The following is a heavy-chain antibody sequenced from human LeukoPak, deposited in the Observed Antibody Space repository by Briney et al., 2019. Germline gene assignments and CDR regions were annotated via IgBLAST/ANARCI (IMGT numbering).Heavy chain of an antibody. D-gene: IGHD6-19*01. CDR3: AKDLSSIAVAGNSYFDC. J-gene: IGHJ4*02. Sequence: GGSLRLSCAASGFTFSSYGMHWVRQAPGKGLEWVAVMLYDGGNKYYADSVKGRFTISRDNSKNTLYLQMNSLRAEDTAVYYCAKDLSSIAVAGNSYFDCWGQGTLVTVSS. CDR1: GFTFSSYG. V-gene: IGHV3-30*18. CDR2: MLYDGGNK.